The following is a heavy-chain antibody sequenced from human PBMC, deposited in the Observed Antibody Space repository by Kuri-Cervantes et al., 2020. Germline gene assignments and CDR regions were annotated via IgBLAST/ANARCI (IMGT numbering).Heavy chain of an antibody. Sequence: LRLSCTVSGGPISRGDYYWSWIRQPPGKGLEWIGYIYYSGSTYYNPSLKSRLTISVDTSKNQFSLKLSSVTAADTAVYYCARGRYSYYDILTGGIDVWGQGTTVTVSS. J-gene: IGHJ6*02. CDR1: GGPISRGDYY. D-gene: IGHD3-9*01. CDR3: ARGRYSYYDILTGGIDV. CDR2: IYYSGST. V-gene: IGHV4-30-4*01.